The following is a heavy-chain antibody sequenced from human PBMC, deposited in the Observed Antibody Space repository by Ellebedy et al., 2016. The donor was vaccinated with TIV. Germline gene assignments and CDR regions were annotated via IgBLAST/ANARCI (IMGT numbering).Heavy chain of an antibody. CDR1: GGSMESGGHC. CDR2: IYHSGST. V-gene: IGHV4-31*11. Sequence: MPSETLSLTCAVSGGSMESGGHCWSWVRQTPGKGLEWIGYIYHSGSTYYNPSLKSRLTMSVDTSINQLSLTMTSVTAADTGVYYCAIQVVAATPGRLDSWGQGVLVTVSS. J-gene: IGHJ4*02. D-gene: IGHD2-15*01. CDR3: AIQVVAATPGRLDS.